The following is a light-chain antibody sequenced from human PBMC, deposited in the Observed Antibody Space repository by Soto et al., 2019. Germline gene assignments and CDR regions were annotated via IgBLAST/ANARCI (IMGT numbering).Light chain of an antibody. CDR2: DAS. J-gene: IGKJ5*01. Sequence: EILFTQFPATLSFSPMDSAPPSFKATRSVSSYLAWYQQKPGQAPRLLIYDASSRPTDIPARFSGSGSGTDFTLTISSLEPEDFALYYCQQRSNWPITFGQGTRLEIK. CDR3: QQRSNWPIT. V-gene: IGKV3-11*01. CDR1: RSVSSY.